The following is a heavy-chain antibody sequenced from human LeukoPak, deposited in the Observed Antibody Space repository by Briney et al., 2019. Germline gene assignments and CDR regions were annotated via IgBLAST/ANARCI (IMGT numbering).Heavy chain of an antibody. V-gene: IGHV4-39*07. CDR3: ARDQGGYDSSGYYSEAFDI. CDR2: IYYSGST. J-gene: IGHJ3*02. CDR1: GGSISSSSYY. Sequence: SETLSLTCTVSGGSISSSSYYWGWIRQPPGKGLEWIGSIYYSGSTYYNPSLKSRVTISVDTSKNQFSLKLSSVTAADTAVYYCARDQGGYDSSGYYSEAFDIWGQGAMVTVSS. D-gene: IGHD3-22*01.